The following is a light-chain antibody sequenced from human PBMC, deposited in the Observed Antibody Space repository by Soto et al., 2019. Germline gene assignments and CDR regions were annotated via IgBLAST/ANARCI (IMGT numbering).Light chain of an antibody. V-gene: IGLV1-47*01. J-gene: IGLJ1*01. CDR3: AAWDDSLSGYV. CDR2: RNN. Sequence: QSVLTQPPSASGTPGQRVTISCSGSSSNIGSNYVYWYQQLPGTAPKLLIYRNNQRPSGVPDRFSGSKSGTSASLAISGLRVEDGADYYCAAWDDSLSGYVFGTGTKLTVL. CDR1: SSNIGSNY.